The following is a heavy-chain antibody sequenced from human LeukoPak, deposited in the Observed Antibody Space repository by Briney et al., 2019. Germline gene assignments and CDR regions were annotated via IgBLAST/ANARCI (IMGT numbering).Heavy chain of an antibody. CDR1: GLNFDDSA. Sequence: GRSLRLSCVASGLNFDDSAMHWVRQAPGKGLEWVSLISADGGSTFSADSMKGRFSISRDNSKNSLYLQMNSLRSEDTAMYYCAKESGKFDYWGQGTLVAVSS. V-gene: IGHV3-43*02. CDR3: AKESGKFDY. J-gene: IGHJ4*02. CDR2: ISADGGST.